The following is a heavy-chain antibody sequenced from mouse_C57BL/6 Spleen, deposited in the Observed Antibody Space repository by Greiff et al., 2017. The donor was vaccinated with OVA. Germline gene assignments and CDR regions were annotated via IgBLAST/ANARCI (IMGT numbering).Heavy chain of an antibody. V-gene: IGHV1-53*01. J-gene: IGHJ3*01. D-gene: IGHD2-12*01. CDR3: ARRYSNDVEFAD. CDR2: INPSNGGT. CDR1: GYTFTSYC. Sequence: QVQLQQPGTELVKPGASVNLSCKASGYTFTSYCIHWVKQRPGQGLEWFGNINPSNGGTNYNAKFKSKATLTGDKSSSTAYMQLSSLTAEDSAVYDWARRYSNDVEFADWGQGTLVTVSA.